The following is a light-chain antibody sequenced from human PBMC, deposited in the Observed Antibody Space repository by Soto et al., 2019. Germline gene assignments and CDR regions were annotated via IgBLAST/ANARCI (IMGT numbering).Light chain of an antibody. CDR2: ENN. Sequence: QLVLTQPPSVSEAPGQRVTISCTGSSSNIGAGYEAHWYQQVPGTAPKLLIYENNNRPSGVPDRFSGSKSGTSASLAITGLQAEHEAEYYCQSYDSSLSGYVFGTGTKLTVL. CDR3: QSYDSSLSGYV. CDR1: SSNIGAGYE. J-gene: IGLJ1*01. V-gene: IGLV1-40*01.